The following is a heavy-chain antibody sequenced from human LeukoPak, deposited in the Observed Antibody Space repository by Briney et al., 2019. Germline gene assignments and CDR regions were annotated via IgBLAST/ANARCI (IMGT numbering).Heavy chain of an antibody. J-gene: IGHJ5*02. CDR3: ARSGGLGAQQQLVHNWFDP. V-gene: IGHV5-51*01. Sequence: GESLMISCKGSGYSFTSYWIGWVRQMPGEGLEWMGVIFSGDFDTRYSPSFEGQHTISADESISTAHQQWISLKAADTAMYYCARSGGLGAQQQLVHNWFDPWGQGTLLTVPS. CDR2: IFSGDFDT. CDR1: GYSFTSYW. D-gene: IGHD6-13*01.